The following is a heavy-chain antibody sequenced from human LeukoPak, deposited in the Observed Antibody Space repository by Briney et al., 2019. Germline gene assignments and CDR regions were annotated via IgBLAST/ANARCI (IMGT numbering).Heavy chain of an antibody. Sequence: RRGESLKISCKGSGYSFTSYWIGWVRQMPGKGLEWMGIIYPGDSDTRYSPSFQGQVTISADKSISTAYLQWSSLKASDTAMYYCARHLSRRVYYGSGSYAWFDPWGQGTLVTVSS. CDR3: ARHLSRRVYYGSGSYAWFDP. CDR1: GYSFTSYW. V-gene: IGHV5-51*01. CDR2: IYPGDSDT. D-gene: IGHD3-10*01. J-gene: IGHJ5*02.